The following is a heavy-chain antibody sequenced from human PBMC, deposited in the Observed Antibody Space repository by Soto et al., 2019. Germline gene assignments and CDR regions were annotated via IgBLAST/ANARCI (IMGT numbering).Heavy chain of an antibody. CDR2: IIPVIGVG. Sequence: QVHLVQSGAEVKKPGSSVKVSCKPSGNTLNTDTITWLRQAPGQGLEWMGRIIPVIGVGTYAQKFQDRVTITADKSTTTVYMEVTSLTSEATATYYCAIGRTGSNGYYWAWGQGTQVTVS. CDR1: GNTLNTDT. CDR3: AIGRTGSNGYYWA. D-gene: IGHD3-22*01. J-gene: IGHJ5*02. V-gene: IGHV1-69*02.